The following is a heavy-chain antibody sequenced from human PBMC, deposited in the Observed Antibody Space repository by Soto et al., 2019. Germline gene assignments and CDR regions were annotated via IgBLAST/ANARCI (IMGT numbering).Heavy chain of an antibody. CDR1: GGSLDRSSYS. V-gene: IGHV4-39*01. D-gene: IGHD6-19*01. CDR3: ARHYSSGSRNWFDP. Sequence: PSETPSHTRTVSGGSLDRSSYSGTWVSRPPGKGLQWIGSIYYSGSTYYNPSLRSRVTISVDTSKNQFSLKLSSVTAADTAVFYCARHYSSGSRNWFDPWGQGTLVTVS. J-gene: IGHJ5*02. CDR2: IYYSGST.